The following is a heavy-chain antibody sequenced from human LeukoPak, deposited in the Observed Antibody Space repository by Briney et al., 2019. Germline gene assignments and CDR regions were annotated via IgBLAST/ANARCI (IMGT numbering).Heavy chain of an antibody. Sequence: SVKVSCKASGGTFSSYAISWVRQAPGQGLEWMGGIIPIFGTANYAQKFQGGVTITTDESTSTAYMELSSLRSEDTAVYYCARGYYDSSGYTTFDYWGQGTLVTVSS. D-gene: IGHD3-22*01. CDR3: ARGYYDSSGYTTFDY. J-gene: IGHJ4*02. CDR2: IIPIFGTA. V-gene: IGHV1-69*05. CDR1: GGTFSSYA.